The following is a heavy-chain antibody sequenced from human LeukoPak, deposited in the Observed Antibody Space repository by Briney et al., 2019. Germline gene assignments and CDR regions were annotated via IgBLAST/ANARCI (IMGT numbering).Heavy chain of an antibody. CDR1: GFTFSSYG. Sequence: GGSLRLSCAASGFTFSSYGMHWVRQAPGKGLEWVAVIWYDGSNKYYADSVKGRFTISRDNSKNTLYLQMNSLRAEDTAVYYCAKDGYYDFWSGTFDYWGQGTLVTVSS. D-gene: IGHD3-3*01. V-gene: IGHV3-30*02. J-gene: IGHJ4*02. CDR2: IWYDGSNK. CDR3: AKDGYYDFWSGTFDY.